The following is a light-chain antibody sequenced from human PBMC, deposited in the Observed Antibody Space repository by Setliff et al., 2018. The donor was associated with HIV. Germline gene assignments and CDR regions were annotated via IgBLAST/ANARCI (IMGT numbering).Light chain of an antibody. CDR3: NSYSTSSTPLHV. Sequence: QSALTQPASVSGSPGQSITISCTGTSSDVGGYDLVSWYQQHPGQAPKLLIYDVTTRPSGVSSRFSGSKSDNAASLTISGLQAEDEADYYCNSYSTSSTPLHVFGTGTKVTVL. CDR2: DVT. J-gene: IGLJ1*01. V-gene: IGLV2-14*03. CDR1: SSDVGGYDL.